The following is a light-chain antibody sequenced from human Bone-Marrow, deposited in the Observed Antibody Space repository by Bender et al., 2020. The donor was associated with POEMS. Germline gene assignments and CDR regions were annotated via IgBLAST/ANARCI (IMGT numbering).Light chain of an antibody. CDR3: QSWGSYTAV. CDR2: QDT. Sequence: SYELTQPPSVSVSPGQTATITCSGEKLGEEYACWYQQKPGQSPVVVIYQDTKRPSGIPERFSGSTSGNTASLTISGNQTMDEAGYYCQSWGSYTAVFGGGTKLTVL. J-gene: IGLJ2*01. V-gene: IGLV3-1*01. CDR1: KLGEEY.